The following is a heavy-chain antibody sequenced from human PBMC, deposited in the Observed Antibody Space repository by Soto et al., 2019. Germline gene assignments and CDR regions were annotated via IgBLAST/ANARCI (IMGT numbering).Heavy chain of an antibody. D-gene: IGHD5-12*01. V-gene: IGHV1-69*01. CDR1: GGTFSSYA. CDR2: IIPIFGTA. Sequence: QVQLVQSGAEVKKPGSSVKVSRKASGGTFSSYAISWVRQAPGQGLEWMGGIIPIFGTANYAQKFQGRVTITADESTSTAYMELSSLRSEDTAVYYCASLRGYDTLYYFDYWGQGTLVTVSS. J-gene: IGHJ4*02. CDR3: ASLRGYDTLYYFDY.